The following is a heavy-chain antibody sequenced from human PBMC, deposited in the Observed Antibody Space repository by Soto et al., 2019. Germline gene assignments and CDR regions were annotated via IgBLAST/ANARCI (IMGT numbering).Heavy chain of an antibody. CDR1: GGSISSGGYY. D-gene: IGHD3-22*01. CDR2: IYYSGST. CDR3: ARSYYDSSGYYTFDY. V-gene: IGHV4-31*03. Sequence: SETLSLTCTVSGGSISSGGYYWSWIRQHPGKGLEWIGYIYYSGSTYYNPSLKSRVTISVDTSKNQFSLKLSSVTAADTAVYYCARSYYDSSGYYTFDYWGQGTLVTVSS. J-gene: IGHJ4*02.